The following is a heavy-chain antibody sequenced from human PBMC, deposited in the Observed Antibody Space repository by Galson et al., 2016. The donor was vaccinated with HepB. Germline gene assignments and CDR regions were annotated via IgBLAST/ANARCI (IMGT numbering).Heavy chain of an antibody. J-gene: IGHJ3*02. V-gene: IGHV3-30*03. CDR1: GFTFSSYS. D-gene: IGHD3-22*01. CDR3: ARDRNYYSSSTWYDVFDI. CDR2: ISFDGSNK. Sequence: SLRLSCAASGFTFSSYSMNWVRQAPGKGLEWVALISFDGSNKYYADSLKGRFTISRDNAKNSLYLQMNSLRAEDTAVYYCARDRNYYSSSTWYDVFDIWGQGTMVTVSS.